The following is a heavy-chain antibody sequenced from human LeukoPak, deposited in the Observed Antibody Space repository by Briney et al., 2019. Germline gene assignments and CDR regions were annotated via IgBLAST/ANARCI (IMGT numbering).Heavy chain of an antibody. Sequence: ASVKVSCKASGYTFTSYGISWVRQAPGQGLEGMGWISAYNGNANYAQNLQGRVTMTTDTSTSTAYMELSSLRSEDTAVYYCARVERYYDILTDDYWGQGTLVTVSS. D-gene: IGHD3-9*01. J-gene: IGHJ4*02. CDR2: ISAYNGNA. V-gene: IGHV1-18*01. CDR1: GYTFTSYG. CDR3: ARVERYYDILTDDY.